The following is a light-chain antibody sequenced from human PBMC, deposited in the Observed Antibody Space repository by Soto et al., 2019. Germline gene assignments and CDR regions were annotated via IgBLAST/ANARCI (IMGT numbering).Light chain of an antibody. Sequence: DFQMTQSPSTLSASVGDTVTITCRASQSISNWLAWYQQKPGEAPKLLIYQASSLASGVPSRFSGSGSGTEFTLTVASLQPDDFATYYCQRYNGNSRTFGQGTQVEIK. CDR2: QAS. V-gene: IGKV1-5*03. CDR1: QSISNW. CDR3: QRYNGNSRT. J-gene: IGKJ1*01.